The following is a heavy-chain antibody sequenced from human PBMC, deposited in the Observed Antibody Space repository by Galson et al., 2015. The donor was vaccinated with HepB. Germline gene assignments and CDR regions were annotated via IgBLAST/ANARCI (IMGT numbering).Heavy chain of an antibody. Sequence: SLRLSCAASGFTFSSYGMHWVRRAPGKGLEWVAVISYDGSNKYYADSVKGRFTISRDNSKNTLYLQMNSLRAEDTAVYYCAKDSIHNYYDSSGYYSHFDYWGQGTLVTVSS. V-gene: IGHV3-30*18. D-gene: IGHD3-22*01. J-gene: IGHJ4*02. CDR2: ISYDGSNK. CDR3: AKDSIHNYYDSSGYYSHFDY. CDR1: GFTFSSYG.